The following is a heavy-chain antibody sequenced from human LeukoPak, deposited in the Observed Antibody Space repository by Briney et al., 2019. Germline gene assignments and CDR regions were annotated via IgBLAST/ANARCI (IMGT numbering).Heavy chain of an antibody. CDR2: IYFSGGT. CDR3: ARGGQEYTGMGDLDH. J-gene: IGHJ4*02. Sequence: SGTLSLTCTVSGDSISSSNCYWGWIRQPPGKGLEWIGSIYFSGGTYYNASLKSRVTISVDTSKNQFSLKLSSVTAADTAVYYCARGGQEYTGMGDLDHWGQGTLVTVSS. V-gene: IGHV4-39*07. D-gene: IGHD5-18*01. CDR1: GDSISSSNCY.